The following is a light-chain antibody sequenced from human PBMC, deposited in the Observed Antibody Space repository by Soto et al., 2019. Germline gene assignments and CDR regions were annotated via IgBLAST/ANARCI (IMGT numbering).Light chain of an antibody. CDR2: DAS. V-gene: IGKV3-11*01. CDR3: QQRSNGQGT. J-gene: IGKJ3*01. CDR1: QSVSSY. Sequence: EIVLTQSPATLSLSPGERATLSCRASQSVSSYLAWYQQKPGQAPRLLIYDASNRATGIPARFSGSGSGTDFTLTISSLEPEDFAVYYCQQRSNGQGTFGPGTKVDIK.